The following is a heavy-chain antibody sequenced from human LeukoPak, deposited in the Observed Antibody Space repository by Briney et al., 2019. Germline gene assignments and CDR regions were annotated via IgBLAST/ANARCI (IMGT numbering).Heavy chain of an antibody. V-gene: IGHV1-8*01. CDR3: ARHNGSSSSFDP. Sequence: ASVKVSCKASGYTFTSYDINWVRQATGQGLEWMGWMNPSSGNTGYAQKFQGRVTMTRNTSISTAYMELSGLRSEDTAVYYCARHNGSSSSFDPWGQGTLVTVSS. CDR2: MNPSSGNT. J-gene: IGHJ5*02. CDR1: GYTFTSYD. D-gene: IGHD6-6*01.